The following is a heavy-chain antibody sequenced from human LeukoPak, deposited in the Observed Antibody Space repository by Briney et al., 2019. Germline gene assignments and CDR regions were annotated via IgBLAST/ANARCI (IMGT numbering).Heavy chain of an antibody. V-gene: IGHV3-66*01. D-gene: IGHD5-18*01. Sequence: GGSLRLSCAAPGFTVSSNYMTWVRQAPGKGLEWVSVIYTGGSTYYADSVKDRFTISRDISKNSLYLQMNSLRAEDTAVYYCVGYGTLFDYWGQGTLVTVSS. CDR3: VGYGTLFDY. CDR2: IYTGGST. J-gene: IGHJ4*02. CDR1: GFTVSSNY.